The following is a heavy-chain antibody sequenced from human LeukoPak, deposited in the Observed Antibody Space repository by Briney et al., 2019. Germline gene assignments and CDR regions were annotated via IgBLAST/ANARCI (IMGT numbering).Heavy chain of an antibody. V-gene: IGHV1-46*01. CDR2: INLSGGST. D-gene: IGHD4-11*01. J-gene: IGHJ4*02. CDR3: ARDYSNARAFDY. CDR1: GYTFTNYF. Sequence: ASVKVSCKASGYTFTNYFIHWVRQAPGQGHEWMGIINLSGGSTSYAQKFQGTVTMTRDTSTNKVYMELSSLRSEDTAVYYCARDYSNARAFDYWGQGTLVTVSS.